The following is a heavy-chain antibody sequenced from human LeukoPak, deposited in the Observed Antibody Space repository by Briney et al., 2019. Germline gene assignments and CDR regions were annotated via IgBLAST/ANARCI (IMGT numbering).Heavy chain of an antibody. Sequence: GGSLRLSCVASGFTVSANCMSWVRQAPGKGLEWVSLIYSDGSTYYSDSVKGRFTISRDSSKNTLYLQMSSLRAGDAAIYYCARERIYFGSGRDLTDARLFYYYGMDVWGQGTTVTVSS. J-gene: IGHJ6*02. CDR3: ARERIYFGSGRDLTDARLFYYYGMDV. CDR1: GFTVSANC. D-gene: IGHD3-10*01. V-gene: IGHV3-53*01. CDR2: IYSDGST.